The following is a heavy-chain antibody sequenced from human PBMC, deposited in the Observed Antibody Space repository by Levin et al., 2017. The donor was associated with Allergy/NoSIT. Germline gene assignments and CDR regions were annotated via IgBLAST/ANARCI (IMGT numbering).Heavy chain of an antibody. J-gene: IGHJ3*02. CDR1: GFTFSDNY. Sequence: PGGSLRLSCAASGFTFSDNYMSWIRQAPGKGLEWVSYISSSNSYTNYADSVKGRFTISGDNAKNALYLQMNSLRAEDTAVYYCARGRTLTYYYDSRRWTKKERNAFDIWGQGTMVTVSS. CDR2: ISSSNSYT. CDR3: ARGRTLTYYYDSRRWTKKERNAFDI. D-gene: IGHD3-10*01. V-gene: IGHV3-11*05.